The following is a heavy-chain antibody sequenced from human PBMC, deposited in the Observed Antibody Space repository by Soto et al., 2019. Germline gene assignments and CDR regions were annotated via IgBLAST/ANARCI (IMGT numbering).Heavy chain of an antibody. CDR3: AGAYFPYYTFGMDV. CDR2: IYHSGST. J-gene: IGHJ6*02. Sequence: QLQLQESGSGLVKPSQTLSLTCAVSGGSISSGGYSWSWIRQPPGKGLEWIGYIYHSGSTYYNPSHKSRVTISVDKSKNQFSLKLTSVTAADTAVYYCAGAYFPYYTFGMDVWGQATTVTVSS. V-gene: IGHV4-30-2*01. CDR1: GGSISSGGYS. D-gene: IGHD3-16*01.